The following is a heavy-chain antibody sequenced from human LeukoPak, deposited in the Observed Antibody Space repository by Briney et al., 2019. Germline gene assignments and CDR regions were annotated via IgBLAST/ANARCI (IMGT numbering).Heavy chain of an antibody. V-gene: IGHV3-30-3*01. J-gene: IGHJ4*02. Sequence: GRSLRLSCAASGFTFSTYAMHWVRQAPGKGLEWVAVILYDGTSQYYADSEKGRFTISRDNSRNTLYLQMNSLKVEDTAVYYCARDFRDYRDYVAYFDSWGQGTLVTVSS. CDR1: GFTFSTYA. CDR3: ARDFRDYRDYVAYFDS. D-gene: IGHD4-17*01. CDR2: ILYDGTSQ.